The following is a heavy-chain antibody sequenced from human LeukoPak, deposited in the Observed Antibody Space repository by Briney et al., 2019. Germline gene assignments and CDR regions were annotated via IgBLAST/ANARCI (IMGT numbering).Heavy chain of an antibody. CDR2: IYYSGST. J-gene: IGHJ4*02. CDR3: ARDLRYDSSGYYSIPFDY. V-gene: IGHV4-31*03. D-gene: IGHD3-22*01. CDR1: GGSISSGGYY. Sequence: SETLSLTCTVSGGSISSGGYYWSWIRQHPGKGLEWIGYIYYSGSTYYNPSLKSRVTISVDTSKNQFSLKLSSVTAADTAVYYCARDLRYDSSGYYSIPFDYWGQGTLVTVSS.